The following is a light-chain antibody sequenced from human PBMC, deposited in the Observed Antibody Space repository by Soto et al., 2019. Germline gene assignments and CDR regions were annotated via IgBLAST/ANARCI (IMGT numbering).Light chain of an antibody. CDR3: QQRSNWPPIT. CDR1: QSVSSY. V-gene: IGKV3-11*01. Sequence: IVLTQLPATLSLSPGDGATLSCRASQSVSSYLAWYQQKRGQAPRLLIYDSSNRATGIPARFSGSGFGTDFTLTISSLEPEDAAVYYCQQRSNWPPITFGQGTRLAI. J-gene: IGKJ5*01. CDR2: DSS.